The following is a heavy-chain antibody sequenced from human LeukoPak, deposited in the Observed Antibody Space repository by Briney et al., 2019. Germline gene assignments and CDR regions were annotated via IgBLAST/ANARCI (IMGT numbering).Heavy chain of an antibody. J-gene: IGHJ4*02. Sequence: SQTLSLTCTVSGGSISSGSYYWSSIRQPAGKGLEWIGRIYTSGSTNYNPSLKSRVTISVDTSKNQFSLKLSSVTAADTAVYYCAGRTVVFDYWGQGTPVTVSS. CDR2: IYTSGST. CDR3: AGRTVVFDY. CDR1: GGSISSGSYY. D-gene: IGHD4-23*01. V-gene: IGHV4-61*02.